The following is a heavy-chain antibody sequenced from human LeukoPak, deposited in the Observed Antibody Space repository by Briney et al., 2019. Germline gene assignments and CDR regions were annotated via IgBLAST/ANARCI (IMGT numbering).Heavy chain of an antibody. V-gene: IGHV4-39*07. CDR1: GGSISTSSYY. CDR3: ARLNPYAVAGTFFDY. J-gene: IGHJ4*02. CDR2: IYYRVST. D-gene: IGHD6-19*01. Sequence: SETLSLTCTVSGGSISTSSYYWGWIRQPPGKGLECLARIYYRVSTYYNPSLKTRVTISVDTSKLQFYLKLSSVTAADTAVYYCARLNPYAVAGTFFDYWGQGTLVTVSS.